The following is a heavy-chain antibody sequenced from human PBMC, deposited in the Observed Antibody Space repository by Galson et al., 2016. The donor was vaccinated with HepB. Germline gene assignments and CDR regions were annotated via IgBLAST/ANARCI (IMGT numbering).Heavy chain of an antibody. V-gene: IGHV3-7*03. D-gene: IGHD1-26*01. CDR3: AKCEVGATSDRFDY. CDR1: GFTFSNYW. J-gene: IGHJ4*02. CDR2: TKQDGSEK. Sequence: SLRLSCAASGFTFSNYWMSWVRQAPGKGLEWVANTKQDGSEKYYVDSVKGRFTISRDNAKNSLYLQMNSLRAEDTAVYYCAKCEVGATSDRFDYWGLGTLVTVSS.